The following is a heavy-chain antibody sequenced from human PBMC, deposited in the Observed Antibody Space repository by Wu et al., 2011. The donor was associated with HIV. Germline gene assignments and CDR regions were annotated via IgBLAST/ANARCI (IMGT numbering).Heavy chain of an antibody. J-gene: IGHJ4*02. Sequence: GETTENAASVKGRFTMSRDNSNNIAYLQMNSLKTEDTAMYYCSRENKGVFDYWGQGVLVTVST. CDR3: SRENKGVFDY. V-gene: IGHV3-49*02. D-gene: IGHD3-10*01. CDR2: GETT.